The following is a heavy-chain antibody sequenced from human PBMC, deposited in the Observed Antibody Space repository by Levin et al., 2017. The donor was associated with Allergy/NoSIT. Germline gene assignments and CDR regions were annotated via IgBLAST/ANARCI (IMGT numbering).Heavy chain of an antibody. D-gene: IGHD3-10*01. V-gene: IGHV4-30-2*01. Sequence: LSLTCAVSGGSISSDGYSWSWIRQPPGKGLEWIGYIYHSGSTYYNPSLKSRVIISVDRSKNQISLKLSSVTAADTAVYYCARDSRGSALPFDIWGQGTMVTVSS. CDR1: GGSISSDGYS. CDR2: IYHSGST. J-gene: IGHJ3*02. CDR3: ARDSRGSALPFDI.